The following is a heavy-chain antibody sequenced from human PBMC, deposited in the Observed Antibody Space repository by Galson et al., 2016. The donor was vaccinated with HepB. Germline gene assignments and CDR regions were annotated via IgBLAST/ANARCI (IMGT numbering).Heavy chain of an antibody. CDR3: ARDGRRGYDMDV. V-gene: IGHV3-48*02. Sequence: SLRLSCAASGFTFSDYSMNWFRQAPGKGLEWVSYIASNRRTIYYADSARGRFTISRDNAKNSLYLQMNSLRDEDTAVYYCARDGRRGYDMDVWGQGTTVTVSS. CDR2: IASNRRTI. J-gene: IGHJ6*02. CDR1: GFTFSDYS.